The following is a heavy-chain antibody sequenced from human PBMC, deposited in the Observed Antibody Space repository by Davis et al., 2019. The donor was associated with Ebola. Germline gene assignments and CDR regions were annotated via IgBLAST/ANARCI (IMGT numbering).Heavy chain of an antibody. Sequence: PGGSLRLSCAVYGGSFSGYYWSWIRQPAGKGLEWIGRIYTSGSTNYNPSLKSRVTMSVDTSKNQFSLKLSSVTAADTAVYYCARVLAKEKLRSVWLRLGGWFDPWGQGTLVTVSS. V-gene: IGHV4-59*10. D-gene: IGHD5-12*01. CDR1: GGSFSGYY. J-gene: IGHJ5*02. CDR3: ARVLAKEKLRSVWLRLGGWFDP. CDR2: IYTSGST.